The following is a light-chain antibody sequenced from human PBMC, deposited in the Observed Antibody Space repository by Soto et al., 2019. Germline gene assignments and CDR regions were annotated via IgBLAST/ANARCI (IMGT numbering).Light chain of an antibody. Sequence: QSVLTQSPSVSAAPGQKVTISCSGSSSNIGDNYVSWYQQLPGTAPKLLIYDNNKRPSRIPDRFSGSKSGTSATLGITGLQTGDEADYYCGTWDSSLSAIIFGGGTKVTVL. V-gene: IGLV1-51*01. CDR2: DNN. J-gene: IGLJ2*01. CDR3: GTWDSSLSAII. CDR1: SSNIGDNY.